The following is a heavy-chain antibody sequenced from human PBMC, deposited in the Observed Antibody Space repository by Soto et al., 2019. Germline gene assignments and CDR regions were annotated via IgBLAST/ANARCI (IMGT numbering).Heavy chain of an antibody. CDR2: IFSSGST. CDR3: AREGSYSAYNFAHGIQLWSFDF. V-gene: IGHV4-4*07. Sequence: SETLSLTCTVSGGSINTFYLSWVRQPAGKGLEWIGRIFSSGSTSFNPSLESRVAMSVDTSKNHFSLNLSSVTAADMAVYYCAREGSYSAYNFAHGIQLWSFDFWGQGALVTVSS. CDR1: GGSINTFY. J-gene: IGHJ4*02. D-gene: IGHD5-12*01.